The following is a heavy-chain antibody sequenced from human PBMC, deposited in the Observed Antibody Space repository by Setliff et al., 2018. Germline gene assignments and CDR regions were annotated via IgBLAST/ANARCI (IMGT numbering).Heavy chain of an antibody. Sequence: RASVKVSCKASGYAFTSHYMHWVRQAPGLGLEWMGTINPSSGRTSYARKFQGRVTMTRDTSTSTVYMDMSSLRSEDTAVYYCARDVFPYHYEGAFDIWGQGTMVTVSS. D-gene: IGHD3-22*01. V-gene: IGHV1-46*01. J-gene: IGHJ3*02. CDR1: GYAFTSHY. CDR2: INPSSGRT. CDR3: ARDVFPYHYEGAFDI.